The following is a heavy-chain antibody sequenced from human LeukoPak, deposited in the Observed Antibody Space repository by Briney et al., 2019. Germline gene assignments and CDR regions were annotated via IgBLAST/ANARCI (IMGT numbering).Heavy chain of an antibody. J-gene: IGHJ4*02. CDR2: INPNSGGT. Sequence: ASLKVSCKASGYTFTGYDMHWVRQAPGQGLEWLEWINPNSGGTNYAQKFQGRVTMTRDTSISTAYMELSRLRSDDTAVYYCARLDYYDSSAYYGGEGFDYWGQGTLVTVSS. V-gene: IGHV1-2*02. CDR3: ARLDYYDSSAYYGGEGFDY. D-gene: IGHD3-22*01. CDR1: GYTFTGYD.